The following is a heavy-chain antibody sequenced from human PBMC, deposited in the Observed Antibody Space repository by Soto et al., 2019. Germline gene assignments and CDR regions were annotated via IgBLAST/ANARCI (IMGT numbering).Heavy chain of an antibody. CDR1: GFTFTDYW. CDR3: ARETYRGFYFDY. V-gene: IGHV3-74*01. Sequence: QPGGSLRLSCAASGFTFTDYWTHWVRQAPGKGLVWVSRINNDGSRTSYADSVTGRFTISRDNAKNTLYLQMNSLRVEGTALYYCARETYRGFYFDYWGQGTLVTVSS. CDR2: INNDGSRT. D-gene: IGHD4-4*01. J-gene: IGHJ4*02.